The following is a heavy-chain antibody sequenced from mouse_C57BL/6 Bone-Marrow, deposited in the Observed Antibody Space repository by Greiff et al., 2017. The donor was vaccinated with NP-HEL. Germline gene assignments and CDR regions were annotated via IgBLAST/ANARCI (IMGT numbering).Heavy chain of an antibody. CDR2: IVPETGGT. Sequence: VHLVESGAELVRPGASVTLSCTASGYTFTDYEMHWVKQTPVHGLEWIGAIVPETGGTAYNQKFKGKAILTADKSSSTAYMELRSLTSEDSAVYYCTRGIYYGAWFAYWGKGTLVTVSA. V-gene: IGHV1-15*01. CDR1: GYTFTDYE. J-gene: IGHJ3*01. D-gene: IGHD1-1*01. CDR3: TRGIYYGAWFAY.